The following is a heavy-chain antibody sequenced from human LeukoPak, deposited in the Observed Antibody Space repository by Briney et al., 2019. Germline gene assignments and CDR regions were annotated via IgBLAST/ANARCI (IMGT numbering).Heavy chain of an antibody. D-gene: IGHD5-12*01. CDR2: IGTSSSTI. J-gene: IGHJ4*02. V-gene: IGHV3-48*01. Sequence: TGGSLRLSCAASGFTFSTYTMNWVRQPPGKGLEWVSNIGTSSSTIYYADSVKGRFTISRDNAKNSLYLQMNSLRAEDTAVYYCAKMGGYSGYDYADYFDYWGQGTLVTVSS. CDR1: GFTFSTYT. CDR3: AKMGGYSGYDYADYFDY.